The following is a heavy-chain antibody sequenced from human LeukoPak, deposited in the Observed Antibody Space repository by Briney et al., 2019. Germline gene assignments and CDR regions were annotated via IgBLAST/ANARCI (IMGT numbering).Heavy chain of an antibody. D-gene: IGHD4-17*01. Sequence: ASVKVSCKASGYTFTSYGISWVRQAPGQGLEWMGWISAYNGNTNYAQKLQGRVTMTTDTSTSTAYMELRSLRSDDTAVYYCARVPLPHYGGNSGYWFDPWGQRTLVTVSS. CDR3: ARVPLPHYGGNSGYWFDP. CDR1: GYTFTSYG. CDR2: ISAYNGNT. J-gene: IGHJ5*02. V-gene: IGHV1-18*01.